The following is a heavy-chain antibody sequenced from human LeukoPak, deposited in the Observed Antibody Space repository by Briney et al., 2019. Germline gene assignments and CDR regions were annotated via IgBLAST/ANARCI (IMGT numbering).Heavy chain of an antibody. J-gene: IGHJ6*02. CDR2: MNPNSGNT. Sequence: ASVKVSCKASGYTFTSYDINWVRQATGQGLEWMGWMNPNSGNTGYAQKFQGRGTMTRDTPISTAYMELSSLRSEDTALYYCPRGEYYHILTGYSHYYYYRMDVCGQGTTVTVSS. CDR1: GYTFTSYD. D-gene: IGHD3-9*01. V-gene: IGHV1-8*01. CDR3: PRGEYYHILTGYSHYYYYRMDV.